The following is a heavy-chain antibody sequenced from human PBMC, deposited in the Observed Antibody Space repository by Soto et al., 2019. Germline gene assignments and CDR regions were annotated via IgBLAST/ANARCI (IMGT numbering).Heavy chain of an antibody. Sequence: QVQLVESGGGVVRPGRSLRLSCAASGFTFSSYGMHWVRQAPGKGLEWGAVIWYDGSNKYYADSVKGRFTISRDNSKNTLYLQMNSLRAEDTAVYYCARDRRSSSGWFDYWGQGTLVTVSS. CDR1: GFTFSSYG. D-gene: IGHD6-19*01. J-gene: IGHJ4*02. V-gene: IGHV3-33*01. CDR3: ARDRRSSSGWFDY. CDR2: IWYDGSNK.